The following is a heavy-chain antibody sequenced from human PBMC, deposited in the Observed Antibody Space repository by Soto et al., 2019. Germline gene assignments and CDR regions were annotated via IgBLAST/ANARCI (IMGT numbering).Heavy chain of an antibody. CDR2: ISYSGST. CDR3: ARDGVGSSWYFDY. J-gene: IGHJ4*02. Sequence: SETLSLTCTVSGGSISTYYWSWIRQPPGKGLEWIGYISYSGSTNYSPSLKSRVTISVDTSKNHFSLKLSSVTAADTAVYYCARDGVGSSWYFDYWGQGTLVTVSS. CDR1: GGSISTYY. V-gene: IGHV4-59*01. D-gene: IGHD6-13*01.